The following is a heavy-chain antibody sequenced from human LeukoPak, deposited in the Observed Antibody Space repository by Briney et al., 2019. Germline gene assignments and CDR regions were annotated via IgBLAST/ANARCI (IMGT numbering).Heavy chain of an antibody. D-gene: IGHD6-13*01. V-gene: IGHV3-23*01. CDR2: ISGSGGST. Sequence: PGGSLRLSCAASGFTFSSYAMSWVRQAPGKGLEWVSAISGSGGSTYYADSVKGRFTISRDNSKNTLYLQMNSLRAEDTAVYYRAKDHGIAAAGTRFDAFDIWGQGTMVTVSS. CDR3: AKDHGIAAAGTRFDAFDI. J-gene: IGHJ3*02. CDR1: GFTFSSYA.